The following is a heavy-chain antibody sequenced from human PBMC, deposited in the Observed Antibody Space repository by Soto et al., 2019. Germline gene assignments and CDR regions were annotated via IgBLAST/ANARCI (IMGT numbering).Heavy chain of an antibody. J-gene: IGHJ4*02. CDR3: ARQHYGSGSYVSY. D-gene: IGHD3-10*01. CDR1: GGSISSSSYY. Sequence: SETLSLTCTVSGGSISSSSYYWGWIRQPPGKGLEWIGSIYYSGSTYYNPSLKSRVTISVDTSKNQFSLKLSSVTAADTAVYYCARQHYGSGSYVSYWGQGTLVTVSS. CDR2: IYYSGST. V-gene: IGHV4-39*01.